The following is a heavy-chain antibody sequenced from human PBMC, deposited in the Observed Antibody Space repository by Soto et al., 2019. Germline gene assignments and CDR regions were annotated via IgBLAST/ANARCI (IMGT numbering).Heavy chain of an antibody. CDR1: GGSFSGYY. J-gene: IGHJ4*02. Sequence: SETLSLTCAVYGGSFSGYYWSWIRQPPGKGLEWIGEINHSGSTNYNPSLKSRVTISVDTSKNQFSLKLSSVTAADTAVYYCARAGRSVADPLDYWGQGTLVTVSS. V-gene: IGHV4-34*01. CDR3: ARAGRSVADPLDY. CDR2: INHSGST. D-gene: IGHD6-19*01.